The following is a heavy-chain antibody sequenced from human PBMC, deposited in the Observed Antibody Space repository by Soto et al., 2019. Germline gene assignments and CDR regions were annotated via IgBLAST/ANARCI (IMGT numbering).Heavy chain of an antibody. Sequence: SETLSLTCTVSGGSISSGGYYWSWIRQHPGKGLEWIGYIFYSGSTYYNPSLKSRVTISVDTSKNQFSLKLSSVTAADTAVYYCARRGTTYNYYGMDVWGQGTTVTVSS. V-gene: IGHV4-31*03. CDR2: IFYSGST. CDR1: GGSISSGGYY. CDR3: ARRGTTYNYYGMDV. J-gene: IGHJ6*02. D-gene: IGHD1-1*01.